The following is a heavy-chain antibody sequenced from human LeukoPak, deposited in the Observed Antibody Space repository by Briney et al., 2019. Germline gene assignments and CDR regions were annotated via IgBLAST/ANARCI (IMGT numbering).Heavy chain of an antibody. V-gene: IGHV4-38-2*02. CDR2: VYHSGST. J-gene: IGHJ4*02. CDR1: GYSISNGYY. CDR3: ARVGGGSGYYRLDS. Sequence: SESLSLTCSVSGYSISNGYYWGWIRQPPGKGLEWIGNVYHSGSTSYNPSLTSRVTISVDTSKNQFSLKLSSVTAADTAVYYCARVGGGSGYYRLDSWGQGTLVTVSS. D-gene: IGHD3-22*01.